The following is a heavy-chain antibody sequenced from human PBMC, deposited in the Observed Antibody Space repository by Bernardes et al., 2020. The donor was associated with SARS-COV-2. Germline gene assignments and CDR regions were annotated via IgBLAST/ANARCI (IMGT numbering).Heavy chain of an antibody. CDR3: ARVVPVGRVPARPRGFLDY. J-gene: IGHJ4*02. CDR2: INHSGGT. D-gene: IGHD6-6*01. Sequence: SETLSLTCAVYGGSFSGYYWSWIRQPPGKGLEWIGEINHSGGTNYNPSLKSRVTISVDTSKNQFSLKLSSVTAADTAVYYCARVVPVGRVPARPRGFLDYWGQGTLVTVSS. V-gene: IGHV4-34*01. CDR1: GGSFSGYY.